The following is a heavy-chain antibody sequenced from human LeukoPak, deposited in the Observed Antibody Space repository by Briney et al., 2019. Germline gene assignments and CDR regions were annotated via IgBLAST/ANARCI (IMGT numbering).Heavy chain of an antibody. D-gene: IGHD3-22*01. CDR3: ARDRGYYDSSGYYYRGGYFDY. J-gene: IGHJ4*02. CDR1: GFTFSSYS. Sequence: PGGSLRLSCAASGFTFSSYSMNWVRQAPGKGLEWVSSISSSSSYIYYADSVKGRFTISRDNAKNSLYLQMNSLRAEDTAVYYCARDRGYYDSSGYYYRGGYFDYWGQGTLVTVSS. CDR2: ISSSSSYI. V-gene: IGHV3-21*01.